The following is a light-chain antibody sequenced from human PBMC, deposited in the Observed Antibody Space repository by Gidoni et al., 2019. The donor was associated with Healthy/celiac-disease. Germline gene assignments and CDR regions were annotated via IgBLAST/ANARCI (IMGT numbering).Light chain of an antibody. CDR2: AAS. CDR3: QQANSFPFT. J-gene: IGKJ3*01. V-gene: IGKV1-12*01. Sequence: DIQMPQSPSSVSASVGDGVTITCRASQDISSWLAWYQQKPGKAPKLLIYAASRLQSGVPSRFSGSGSGTDFTLTISSLQPEDFATYYCQQANSFPFTFXPXTKVDIK. CDR1: QDISSW.